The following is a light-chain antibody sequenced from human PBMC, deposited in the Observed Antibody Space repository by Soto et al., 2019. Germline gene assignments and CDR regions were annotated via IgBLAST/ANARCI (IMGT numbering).Light chain of an antibody. V-gene: IGKV4-1*01. J-gene: IGKJ1*01. CDR2: WAS. Sequence: DIVMTQSPASLAVSLGERATINCRSSQTVLHGSNYLAWYQQKPGQPPKLLIYWASTRESGVPDRFSGSGSGTDFTLTISSLQAEDVAVYYCQQYYTTPVTFGQGTKVEIK. CDR3: QQYYTTPVT. CDR1: QTVLHGSNY.